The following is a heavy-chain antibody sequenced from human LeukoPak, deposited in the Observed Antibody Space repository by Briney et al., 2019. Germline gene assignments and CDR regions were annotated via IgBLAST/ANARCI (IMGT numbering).Heavy chain of an antibody. CDR1: GFTFSSHS. CDR3: ARVGFDWLFQPREWWFDP. D-gene: IGHD3-9*01. Sequence: GGSLRLSCAASGFTFSSHSMNWVRQAPGKGLEWVSSISSSSSYIYYADSVKGRFTISRDNAKNSLYLQMNSLRAEDTAVYYCARVGFDWLFQPREWWFDPWGQGTLVTVSS. V-gene: IGHV3-21*01. J-gene: IGHJ5*02. CDR2: ISSSSSYI.